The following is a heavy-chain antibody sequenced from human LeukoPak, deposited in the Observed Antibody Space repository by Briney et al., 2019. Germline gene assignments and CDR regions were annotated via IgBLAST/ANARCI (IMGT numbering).Heavy chain of an antibody. D-gene: IGHD3-10*01. V-gene: IGHV1-2*02. J-gene: IGHJ4*02. Sequence: ASLKVSCKASGYTFTGYYMHWVRQAPGQGLGWMGWINPNSGGTNYAQKFQGRVTMTRDTSISTAYMELSRLRSDDTAVYYCARTMVRGVPIAKVFNYWGQGTLVTVSS. CDR1: GYTFTGYY. CDR2: INPNSGGT. CDR3: ARTMVRGVPIAKVFNY.